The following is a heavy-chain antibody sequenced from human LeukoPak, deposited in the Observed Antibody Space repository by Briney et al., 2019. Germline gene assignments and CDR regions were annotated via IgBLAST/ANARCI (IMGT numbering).Heavy chain of an antibody. CDR1: GGTFSSYA. CDR2: IIPIFGTA. CDR3: ARVVGYCSGGSCVGYYYYMDV. D-gene: IGHD2-15*01. Sequence: SVKVSCKASGGTFSSYAISWVRQAPGQGLEWMGGIIPIFGTANYAQKFQGRVTITADKSTSTAYMELSSLRSEDTAVYYCARVVGYCSGGSCVGYYYYMDVWGKGTTVTVSS. J-gene: IGHJ6*03. V-gene: IGHV1-69*06.